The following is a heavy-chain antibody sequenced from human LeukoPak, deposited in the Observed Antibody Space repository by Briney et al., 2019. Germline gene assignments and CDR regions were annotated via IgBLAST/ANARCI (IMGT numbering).Heavy chain of an antibody. J-gene: IGHJ4*02. D-gene: IGHD7-27*01. CDR3: ARRAGDHYYFDY. CDR2: INPSSGST. V-gene: IGHV1-46*01. CDR1: GYTFTGYY. Sequence: ASGKVSCKASGYTFTGYYMHWVRQAPGQGLEWMGIINPSSGSTSYAQKFQDRVKMTRDTSRSTVYMELSSLRSEDTAVYYCARRAGDHYYFDYWGQGTLVTVSS.